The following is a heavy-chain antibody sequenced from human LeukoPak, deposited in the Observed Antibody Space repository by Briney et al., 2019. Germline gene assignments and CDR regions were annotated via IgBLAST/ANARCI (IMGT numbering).Heavy chain of an antibody. CDR1: GFTFSSYA. Sequence: PGGSLRLSCVASGFTFSSYAMSWVRQAPGKGLEWVSYISSSGSTIYYADSVKGRFTISRDNAKNSLYLQMNSLRAEDTAVYYCARDMGDYYYYYMDVWGKGTTVTVSS. J-gene: IGHJ6*03. V-gene: IGHV3-48*03. CDR3: ARDMGDYYYYYMDV. CDR2: ISSSGSTI. D-gene: IGHD3-16*01.